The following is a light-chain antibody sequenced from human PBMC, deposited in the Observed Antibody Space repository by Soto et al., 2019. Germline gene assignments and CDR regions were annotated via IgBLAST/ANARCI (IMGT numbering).Light chain of an antibody. V-gene: IGKV3-20*01. CDR2: GAS. CDR1: QSVGSQ. CDR3: HLFGNSPLLT. J-gene: IGKJ4*01. Sequence: GERATLLCKTSQSVGSQLAWYQQKPGQAPRLLIYGASNRATGVPDRFTGSGSGIDFTLTISRLEPEDFAVYYCHLFGNSPLLTFGGGTKLDIK.